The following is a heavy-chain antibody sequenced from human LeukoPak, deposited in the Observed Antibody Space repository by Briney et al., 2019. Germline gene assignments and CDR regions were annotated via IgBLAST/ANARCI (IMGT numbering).Heavy chain of an antibody. V-gene: IGHV3-30-3*01. D-gene: IGHD1-26*01. CDR1: GFTFSSYA. Sequence: PGGSLRLSCAASGFTFSSYAMHWVRQAPGKGLEWVAVISYDGSNKYYADSVKGRFTISRDNSKNTLYLQMNSLRAEDTAVYYCARDLIRDSGSYLGLDYWGQGTPVTVSS. J-gene: IGHJ4*02. CDR3: ARDLIRDSGSYLGLDY. CDR2: ISYDGSNK.